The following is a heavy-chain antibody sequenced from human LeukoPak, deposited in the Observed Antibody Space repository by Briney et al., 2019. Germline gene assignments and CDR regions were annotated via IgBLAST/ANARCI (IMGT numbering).Heavy chain of an antibody. D-gene: IGHD6-13*01. CDR3: AKALGPSIAAAGTTWFDP. CDR2: ISWNSGSI. V-gene: IGHV3-9*01. Sequence: GGSLRLSCAASGFTFDDYAMHWVRQAPGKGLEWASGISWNSGSIGYADSVKGRFTISRDNAKNSLYLQMNSLRAEDTASYYCAKALGPSIAAAGTTWFDPWGQGTLVTVSS. CDR1: GFTFDDYA. J-gene: IGHJ5*02.